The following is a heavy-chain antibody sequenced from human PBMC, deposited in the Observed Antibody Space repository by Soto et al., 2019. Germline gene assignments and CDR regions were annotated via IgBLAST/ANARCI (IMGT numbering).Heavy chain of an antibody. CDR2: INYSGST. V-gene: IGHV4-34*09. D-gene: IGHD3-16*02. J-gene: IGHJ3*01. Sequence: VQLVESGGGLVQPGGSLRLSCAGSGFTLSDHYIDWVRQAPGKGLEWVGEINYSGSTKFNPSLKSRVTLSIDTSKDQFSLRLSSVTAADTAVYYCARDSGGLRLGESSLYGEKDSFDVWDQGTLVTVSS. CDR3: ARDSGGLRLGESSLYGEKDSFDV. CDR1: GFTLSDHY.